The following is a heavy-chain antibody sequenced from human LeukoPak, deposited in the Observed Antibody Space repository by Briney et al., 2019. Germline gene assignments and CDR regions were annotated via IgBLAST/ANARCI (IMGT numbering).Heavy chain of an antibody. V-gene: IGHV3-30*03. CDR3: ARELGGYYDSSGYSIGGWFDP. CDR1: GFTFSSYG. J-gene: IGHJ5*02. Sequence: GGSLRLSCAASGFTFSSYGMHWVRQAPGKGLEWVAVISYDGSNKYYADSVKGGFAISRDNSKNTLYLQMNSLRAEDTAVYYCARELGGYYDSSGYSIGGWFDPWGQGTLVTVSS. CDR2: ISYDGSNK. D-gene: IGHD3-22*01.